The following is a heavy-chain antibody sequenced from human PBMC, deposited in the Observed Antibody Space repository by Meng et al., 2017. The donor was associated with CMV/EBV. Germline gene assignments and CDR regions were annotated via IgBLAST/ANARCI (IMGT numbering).Heavy chain of an antibody. CDR2: IKNDGSER. Sequence: YLVESGGGLVQPGGSLRLSCAASGLPISNYWMSWVRQAPGKGLEWVANIKNDGSERYYVDSVKGRFSISRDNADNSLYLQMNNLRAEDTAVYYCRLGHYSQDWGQGTLVTVPS. CDR3: RLGHYSQD. J-gene: IGHJ4*02. CDR1: GLPISNYW. V-gene: IGHV3-7*02. D-gene: IGHD4-17*01.